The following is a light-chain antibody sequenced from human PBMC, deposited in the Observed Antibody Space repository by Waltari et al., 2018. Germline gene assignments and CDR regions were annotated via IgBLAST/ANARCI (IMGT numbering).Light chain of an antibody. CDR1: QGISSW. CDR2: EAS. CDR3: QQYHTVPLT. V-gene: IGKV1-12*01. Sequence: DIQMTQSPSSLSASVGDRVTITCRTSQGISSWLAWYQHKPGKAPNRLIYEASSLPSGVPPRFSGSGSVTDFTLTISSLQPEDFATYYCQQYHTVPLTFGGGTKVEI. J-gene: IGKJ4*01.